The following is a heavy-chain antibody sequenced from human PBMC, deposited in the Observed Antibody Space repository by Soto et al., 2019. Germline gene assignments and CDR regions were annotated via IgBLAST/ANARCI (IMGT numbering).Heavy chain of an antibody. CDR1: GGSISSSSYY. CDR2: IYYSGST. Sequence: SETLSLTCAVSGGSISSSSYYWGWIRQPPGKGLEWIGYIYYSGSTNYNPSLKSRVTISVDTSKNQFSLKLTSVTAADTAVYYCVRSNYFDYWGQGTLVTVSS. CDR3: VRSNYFDY. J-gene: IGHJ4*02. V-gene: IGHV4-61*05.